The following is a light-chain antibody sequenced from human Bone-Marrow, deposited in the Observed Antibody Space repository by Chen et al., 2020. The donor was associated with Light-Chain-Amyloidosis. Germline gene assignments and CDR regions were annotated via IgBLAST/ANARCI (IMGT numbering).Light chain of an antibody. V-gene: IGKV3-11*01. CDR2: DAA. CDR1: QSVSSY. Sequence: EIVLTQSPATLSLSPGERATLSCRASQSVSSYLAWFQQKPGQAPRLLMYDAANRATGIPGRFSGSGSVTDFTLTISSLEPEDFAVYYCQQRSNWRVTFGGGTKVEIK. J-gene: IGKJ4*01. CDR3: QQRSNWRVT.